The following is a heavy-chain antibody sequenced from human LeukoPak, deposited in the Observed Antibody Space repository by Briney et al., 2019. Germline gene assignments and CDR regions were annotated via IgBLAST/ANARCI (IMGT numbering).Heavy chain of an antibody. V-gene: IGHV4-39*07. J-gene: IGHJ4*02. CDR2: IYHSGST. D-gene: IGHD4-17*01. CDR1: GGSISSGGFY. CDR3: ARDKGPSTVTTDGFDY. Sequence: SETLSLTCTVSGGSISSGGFYWGWIRQPPGKGLEWIRSIYHSGSTYYNPSLKSRVTISVDTSKNQFSLKLSSVTAADTAVYYCARDKGPSTVTTDGFDYWGQGTLVTVSS.